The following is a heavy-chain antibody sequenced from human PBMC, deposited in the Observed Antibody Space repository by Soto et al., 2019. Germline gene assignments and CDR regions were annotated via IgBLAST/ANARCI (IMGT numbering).Heavy chain of an antibody. CDR2: ISSSGSTK. Sequence: QVQLVESGGGLVKPGGSLRLSCAASGFTFNDNYMSWIRRAPGKGLEWVSYISSSGSTKYYADSVKGRFTISRDSAKDSVFLQLNSLRVEDTAVYFCARGSYSSSWFLDYWGQGTLVTVSS. D-gene: IGHD6-13*01. CDR3: ARGSYSSSWFLDY. J-gene: IGHJ4*02. V-gene: IGHV3-11*01. CDR1: GFTFNDNY.